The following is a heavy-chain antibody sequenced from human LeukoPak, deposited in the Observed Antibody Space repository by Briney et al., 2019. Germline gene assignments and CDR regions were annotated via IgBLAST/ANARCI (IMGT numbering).Heavy chain of an antibody. CDR1: GYSISSGYY. J-gene: IGHJ4*02. CDR3: ARRRAGALDY. D-gene: IGHD3-10*01. CDR2: IYYSGST. V-gene: IGHV4-38-2*02. Sequence: SETLSLTCTVSGYSISSGYYWGWIRQPPGKGLEWIGSIYYSGSTYYNPSLKSRVTISVDTSKNQFSLKLSSVTAADTAVYYCARRRAGALDYWGQGTLVTVSS.